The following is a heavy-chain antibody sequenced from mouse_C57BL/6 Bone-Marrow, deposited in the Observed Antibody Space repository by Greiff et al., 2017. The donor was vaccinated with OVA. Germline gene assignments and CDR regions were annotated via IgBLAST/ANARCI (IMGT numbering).Heavy chain of an antibody. Sequence: EVQLQESGTVLARPGASVKMSCKTSGYTFTSYWMHWVKQRPGQGLEWIGAIYPGNSDTSYNQKFKGKAKLTAVTSASTAYMELSSLTNEDSAVYYCTRDSNYEEWFAYWGQGTLVTVSA. J-gene: IGHJ3*01. CDR2: IYPGNSDT. V-gene: IGHV1-5*01. CDR3: TRDSNYEEWFAY. D-gene: IGHD2-5*01. CDR1: GYTFTSYW.